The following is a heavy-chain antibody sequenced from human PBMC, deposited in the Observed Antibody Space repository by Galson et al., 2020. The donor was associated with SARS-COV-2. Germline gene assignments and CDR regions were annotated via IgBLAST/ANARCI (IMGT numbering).Heavy chain of an antibody. J-gene: IGHJ2*01. V-gene: IGHV3-23*01. CDR2: VSDSGAGR. D-gene: IGHD1-26*01. CDR3: AKDSGRSGWYFDI. CDR1: GFIFDSYA. Sequence: GGSLRLSCAASGFIFDSYAMGWVRQAPGKGLEWVSTVSDSGAGRFYEDSVKGRLTISRDNSKNTLYLHLNGLTAEDTAIYYCAKDSGRSGWYFDIWGRGTLFTVSS.